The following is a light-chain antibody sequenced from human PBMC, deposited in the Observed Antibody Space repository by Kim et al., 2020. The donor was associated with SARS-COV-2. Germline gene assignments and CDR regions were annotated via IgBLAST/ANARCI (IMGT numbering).Light chain of an antibody. Sequence: GQPFTIACTGTSSDVGGYNFVSWYQQHPGKAPKLMIYDVSTRPSGVSNRFSGSKSGNTASLTISGLKAEDEADYYCSSYTDDSTVIFGGGTQLTVL. V-gene: IGLV2-14*03. CDR3: SSYTDDSTVI. J-gene: IGLJ2*01. CDR2: DVS. CDR1: SSDVGGYNF.